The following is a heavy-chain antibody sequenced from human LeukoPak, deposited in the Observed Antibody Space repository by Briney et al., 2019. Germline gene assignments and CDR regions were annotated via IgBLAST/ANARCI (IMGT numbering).Heavy chain of an antibody. CDR2: IYHSGST. Sequence: GSLRLSCAASGYSISSGYYWGWIRQPPGKGLEWIGSIYHSGSTYYNPSLKSRLTISLDTSRNQFSLKLNSVTAADTAVYYCAKSNGYGLIDIWGQGTMVTVSS. J-gene: IGHJ3*02. CDR3: AKSNGYGLIDI. V-gene: IGHV4-38-2*01. CDR1: GYSISSGYY. D-gene: IGHD3-10*01.